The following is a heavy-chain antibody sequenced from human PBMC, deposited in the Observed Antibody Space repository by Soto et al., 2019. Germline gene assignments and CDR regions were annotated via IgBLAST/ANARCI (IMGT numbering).Heavy chain of an antibody. J-gene: IGHJ6*02. CDR2: IYYSGST. CDR1: GGSISSGGYY. CDR3: ARSSTSIVGPYYYYYGMDV. D-gene: IGHD2-2*01. V-gene: IGHV4-31*03. Sequence: QVQLQESGPGLVKPSQTLSLTCTVSGGSISSGGYYWSWIRQHPGKGLEWIGYIYYSGSTYYNPSFTSRVTIAVDTAKNQFSLKLRSVTAADTAVYYWARSSTSIVGPYYYYYGMDVWGQGTTSPSP.